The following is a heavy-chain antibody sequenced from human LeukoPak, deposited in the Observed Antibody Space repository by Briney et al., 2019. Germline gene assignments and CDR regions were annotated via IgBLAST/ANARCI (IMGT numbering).Heavy chain of an antibody. J-gene: IGHJ4*02. CDR2: INSDGSFT. CDR3: ARDPGGSAYDLYLDY. CDR1: GFTFSSYW. V-gene: IGHV3-74*01. D-gene: IGHD5-12*01. Sequence: GGALILSCAASGFTFSSYWMHWVRQAPGKGLVWFSRINSDGSFTNYADSVKGRFTISRDNAKNTLYLQMNSLKTEDTAVYYCARDPGGSAYDLYLDYWGQGTLVTVSS.